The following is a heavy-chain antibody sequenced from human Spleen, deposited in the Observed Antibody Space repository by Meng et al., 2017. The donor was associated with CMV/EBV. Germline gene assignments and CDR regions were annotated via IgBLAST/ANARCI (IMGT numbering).Heavy chain of an antibody. D-gene: IGHD6-13*01. CDR3: AKEASHSSSWYAARIDY. CDR1: GFTFSSYA. J-gene: IGHJ4*02. CDR2: ISYDGSNK. V-gene: IGHV3-30-3*01. Sequence: GESLKISCAASGFTFSSYAMHWVRQAPGKGLEWVAVISYDGSNKYYADSVKGRFTISRDNSKNTLYLQMSSLRAEDTAVYYCAKEASHSSSWYAARIDYWGQGTLVTVSS.